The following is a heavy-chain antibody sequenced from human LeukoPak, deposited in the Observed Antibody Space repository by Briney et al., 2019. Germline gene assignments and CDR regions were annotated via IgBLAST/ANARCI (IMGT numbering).Heavy chain of an antibody. CDR3: ARHPYYDILTGPSDAFDI. CDR1: GGSISSSSYY. V-gene: IGHV4-39*01. Sequence: SETLSLTCTVSGGSISSSSYYWGWIRQPPGKGLEWIGSIYYSGSTYYNPSLKSRVTISVDTSKNQFSLKLSSVTAADTAVYCCARHPYYDILTGPSDAFDIWGQGTMVTVSS. CDR2: IYYSGST. D-gene: IGHD3-9*01. J-gene: IGHJ3*02.